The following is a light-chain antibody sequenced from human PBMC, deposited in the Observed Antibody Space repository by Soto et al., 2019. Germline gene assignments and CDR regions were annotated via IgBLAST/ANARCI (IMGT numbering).Light chain of an antibody. CDR1: QSVSGMY. Sequence: EVVLTQSPGTLSLSPGESATLSCRASQSVSGMYLAWYQQKPGQAPRLLIYGTSNRATGIPDRFSGSGSGTDFTLTISSLEPEDFAVYYCHQRKSWPRTFGQGTKVDIK. CDR2: GTS. J-gene: IGKJ1*01. CDR3: HQRKSWPRT. V-gene: IGKV3D-20*02.